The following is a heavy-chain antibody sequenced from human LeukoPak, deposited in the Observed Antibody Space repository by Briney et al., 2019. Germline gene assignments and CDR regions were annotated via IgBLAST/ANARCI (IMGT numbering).Heavy chain of an antibody. J-gene: IGHJ4*02. Sequence: GGSLRLSCADSGLTISNNWMSWVRQAPGKGLEWVANIKKDGSEKKYVDSVKGRFTISRDDAENLLYLEMNSLRAEDTAVYYCARGGSFGTYWGQGTLVTVSS. CDR2: IKKDGSEK. CDR3: ARGGSFGTY. CDR1: GLTISNNW. V-gene: IGHV3-7*01. D-gene: IGHD3-10*01.